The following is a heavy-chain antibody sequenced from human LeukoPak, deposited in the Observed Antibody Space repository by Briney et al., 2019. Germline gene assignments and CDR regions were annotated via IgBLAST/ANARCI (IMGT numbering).Heavy chain of an antibody. CDR3: ARGTPTWIQLWLPDY. V-gene: IGHV1-2*06. CDR2: INPNSGGT. J-gene: IGHJ4*02. D-gene: IGHD5-18*01. Sequence: GASVKVSCKASGYTITGYYMHWVRQAPGQGLEWMGRINPNSGGTNYAQKFQGRVTMTRDTSISTAYMELSRLRSDDTAVYYCARGTPTWIQLWLPDYWGQGTLDTVSS. CDR1: GYTITGYY.